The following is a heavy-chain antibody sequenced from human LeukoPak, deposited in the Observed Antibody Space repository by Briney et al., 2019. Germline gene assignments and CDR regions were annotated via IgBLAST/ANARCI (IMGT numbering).Heavy chain of an antibody. D-gene: IGHD5-18*01. CDR3: ARDGGYNYGPFDC. J-gene: IGHJ4*02. CDR2: ISHTGIT. V-gene: IGHV4-31*03. CDR1: GGSITSGDYY. Sequence: SQTLSLTCTVSGGSITSGDYYWSWIRQHPGKGLEWIGSISHTGITYYNPSLKSRLTLSGDTSKNQFSLKLSSATAADTAVYYCARDGGYNYGPFDCWGQGTLVTVSS.